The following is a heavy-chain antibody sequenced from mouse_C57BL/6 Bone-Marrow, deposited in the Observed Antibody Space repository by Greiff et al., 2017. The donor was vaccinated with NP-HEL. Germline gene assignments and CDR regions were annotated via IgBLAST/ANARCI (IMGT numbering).Heavy chain of an antibody. V-gene: IGHV1-64*01. J-gene: IGHJ4*01. D-gene: IGHD2-2*01. CDR3: ARGLLWLRRRDYYAMDY. CDR2: IHPNSGST. Sequence: QVQLQQPGAELVKPGASVKLSCTASGYTFTSYWMHWVKQRPGQGLEWIGMIHPNSGSTNYNETFKSKATLTVDKSSSTAYMQLSSLTSEDSAVYYCARGLLWLRRRDYYAMDYWGQGTSVTVSS. CDR1: GYTFTSYW.